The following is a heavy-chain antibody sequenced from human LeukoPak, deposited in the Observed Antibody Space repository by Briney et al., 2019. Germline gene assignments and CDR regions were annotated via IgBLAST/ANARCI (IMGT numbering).Heavy chain of an antibody. D-gene: IGHD4-17*01. J-gene: IGHJ3*02. Sequence: SETLSLACAVYGGSFSGYYWSWIRQPPGKGLEWIGEINHSESTNYNPSLKSRVTISVDTSKNQFSLKLSSVTAADTAVYYCARLSYGDSPFDAFDIWGQGTMVTVSS. CDR1: GGSFSGYY. V-gene: IGHV4-34*01. CDR2: INHSEST. CDR3: ARLSYGDSPFDAFDI.